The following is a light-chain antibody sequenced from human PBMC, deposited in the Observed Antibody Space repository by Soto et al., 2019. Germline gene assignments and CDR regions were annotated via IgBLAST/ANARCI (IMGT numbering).Light chain of an antibody. J-gene: IGKJ1*01. Sequence: EIVLTQSPGTLSLSPGERATLSCRASQSVTGSYLAWYQQKPGQAPRLLIYGASSRATGIPDRFSGGGSGTHFTLPITRLAPEDFAVYHCQQYGTSPWTFGQGTKVEIK. V-gene: IGKV3-20*01. CDR1: QSVTGSY. CDR2: GAS. CDR3: QQYGTSPWT.